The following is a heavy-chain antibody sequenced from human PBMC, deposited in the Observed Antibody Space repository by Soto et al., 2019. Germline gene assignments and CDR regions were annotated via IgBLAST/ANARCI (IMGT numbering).Heavy chain of an antibody. Sequence: GGSLRLSCAASGFTFSDYYMSWIRQAPGKGLEWVSYISSSGSTIYYADSVKGRFTISRDNAKNSLYLQMNSLRAEDTAVYYCARDLSSTYCGGDCYYDAFDIWGQGTMVTVSS. CDR1: GFTFSDYY. D-gene: IGHD2-21*02. V-gene: IGHV3-11*01. CDR2: ISSSGSTI. CDR3: ARDLSSTYCGGDCYYDAFDI. J-gene: IGHJ3*02.